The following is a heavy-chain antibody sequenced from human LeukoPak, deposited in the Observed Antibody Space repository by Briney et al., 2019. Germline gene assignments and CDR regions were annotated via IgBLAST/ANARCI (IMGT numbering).Heavy chain of an antibody. CDR3: ARDRDLRWFYY. D-gene: IGHD2-21*01. CDR1: GDSISSGSYY. Sequence: PSGTLSLTCTVSGDSISSGSYYWGWIRQPPGMGLEWIGSIYRSGDTYYNPSLKGRVTISVDTSKNQFSLKLSSVTAADTAVYYCARDRDLRWFYYWGQGTLVTVSS. CDR2: IYRSGDT. V-gene: IGHV4-39*07. J-gene: IGHJ4*02.